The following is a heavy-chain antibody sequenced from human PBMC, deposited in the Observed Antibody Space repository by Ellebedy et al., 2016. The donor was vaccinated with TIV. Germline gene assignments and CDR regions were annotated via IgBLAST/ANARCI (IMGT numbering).Heavy chain of an antibody. CDR1: GGSITNHY. Sequence: MPSETLSLTCTVSGGSITNHYWSWIRQAPEKGLEWIAYVYYSGKTNYNPSLKSRATISVDTSKNQFSLKLHSVTAADTAVYYCVRGAGWHDYWGQGTLVTVSS. CDR3: VRGAGWHDY. J-gene: IGHJ4*02. V-gene: IGHV4-59*08. CDR2: VYYSGKT. D-gene: IGHD6-19*01.